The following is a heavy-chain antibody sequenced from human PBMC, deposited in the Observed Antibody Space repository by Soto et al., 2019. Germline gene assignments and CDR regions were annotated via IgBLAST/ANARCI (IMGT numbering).Heavy chain of an antibody. CDR2: FDPEDGET. J-gene: IGHJ6*02. CDR3: ATAGAMVRGVPSAYYGMDV. CDR1: GYTLTELS. D-gene: IGHD3-10*01. V-gene: IGHV1-24*01. Sequence: ASVKVSCKVCGYTLTELSMHWVRQAPGKGREWMGGFDPEDGETIYAQKFQGRVTMTEDTSTDTAYMELSSLRSEDTAVYYCATAGAMVRGVPSAYYGMDVWGQGTTVTVSS.